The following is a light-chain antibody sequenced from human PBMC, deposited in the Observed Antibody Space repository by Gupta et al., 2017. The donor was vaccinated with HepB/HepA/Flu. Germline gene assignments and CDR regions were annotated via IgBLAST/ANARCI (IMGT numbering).Light chain of an antibody. V-gene: IGKV3-11*01. CDR1: QSVRSY. CDR3: QQPSNWPLDT. Sequence: EIVLTQSPATLSLSPGERATLSCRASQSVRSYLAWYQQKPGQAPRLLIYDASNRDTGIPARFSGSGYGTDFTLTISSREPEDFAVYYCQQPSNWPLDTFGQGTKLEIK. CDR2: DAS. J-gene: IGKJ2*01.